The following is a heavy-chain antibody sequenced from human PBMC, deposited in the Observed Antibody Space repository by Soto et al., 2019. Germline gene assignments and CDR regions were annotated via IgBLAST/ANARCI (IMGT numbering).Heavy chain of an antibody. CDR1: GFTFSSYG. Sequence: GGSLRLSCAASGFTFSSYGMHWVRQAPGKGLEWVAVISYDGSNKYYADSVKGRFTISRDNSKNTLYLQMNSLRAVDTAVYYCAKDLGLGILDYWGQGTLVTVSS. J-gene: IGHJ4*02. V-gene: IGHV3-30*18. CDR3: AKDLGLGILDY. CDR2: ISYDGSNK. D-gene: IGHD7-27*01.